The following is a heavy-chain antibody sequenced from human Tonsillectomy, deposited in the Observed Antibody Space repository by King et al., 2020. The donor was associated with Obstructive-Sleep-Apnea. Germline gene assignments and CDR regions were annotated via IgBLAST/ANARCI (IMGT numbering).Heavy chain of an antibody. D-gene: IGHD1-26*01. CDR3: ARDELPTG. J-gene: IGHJ4*02. Sequence: QLVQSGGGLVKPGGSLRLSCAASGFTFSSYSMNWVRQAPGKGLEWVSSISSSSSYINYADPVKGRFTISRDNAKNSLYLQMNSLRAEDTAVYYCARDELPTGWGQGTLVTVSS. V-gene: IGHV3-21*01. CDR1: GFTFSSYS. CDR2: ISSSSSYI.